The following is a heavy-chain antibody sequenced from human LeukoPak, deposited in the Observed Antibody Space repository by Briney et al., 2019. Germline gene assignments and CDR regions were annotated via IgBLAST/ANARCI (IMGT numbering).Heavy chain of an antibody. D-gene: IGHD6-19*01. CDR2: IYYSGST. J-gene: IGHJ4*02. Sequence: SETLSLTCAVYGGSYSGYYWSWIRQPPGKGLEWIGSIYYSGSTYYNPSLKSRVTISVDTSKNQFSLKLSSVTAADTAVYYCARWRAVAGTRVFDYWGQGTLVTVSS. CDR3: ARWRAVAGTRVFDY. V-gene: IGHV4-34*01. CDR1: GGSYSGYY.